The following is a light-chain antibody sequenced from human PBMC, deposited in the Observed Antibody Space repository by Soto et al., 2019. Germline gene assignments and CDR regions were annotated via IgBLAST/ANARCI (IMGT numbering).Light chain of an antibody. Sequence: QSVLTQPRSMSGSPGQSVAISCTGTSGYVGRYTYVSWYRQLPNKAPKLLIRDVNKRPSGVPDRFSGSKSGNTASLTISGLQAADEADYSCCSSAGSYTLVCGGGTKLTVL. J-gene: IGLJ2*01. CDR3: CSSAGSYTLV. CDR1: SGYVGRYTY. V-gene: IGLV2-11*01. CDR2: DVN.